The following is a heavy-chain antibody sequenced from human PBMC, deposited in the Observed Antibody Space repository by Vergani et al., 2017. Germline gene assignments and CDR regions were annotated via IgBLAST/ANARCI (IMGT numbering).Heavy chain of an antibody. D-gene: IGHD6-6*01. CDR1: GDSLSNTYS. Sequence: QLLLQESGPGLVKPSETLSLTCSFSGDSLSNTYSWGWIRQPPGKGLEWVGTFRYTGDTYYSPSLKSRVTVSVDASKNQFSRKLSSVTAAATAVYYCARGEGAMAARLSAWSQGSLVTVSS. CDR3: ARGEGAMAARLSA. V-gene: IGHV4-39*07. CDR2: FRYTGDT. J-gene: IGHJ5*02.